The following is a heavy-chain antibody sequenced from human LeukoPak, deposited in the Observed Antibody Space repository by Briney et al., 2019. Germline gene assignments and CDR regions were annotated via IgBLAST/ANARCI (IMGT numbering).Heavy chain of an antibody. Sequence: ASVKVSCKASGYTFTTYGINWVRQAPGQGLEWMGWISTYNGNTNYAQNLQGRVTMTTDTSTSTAYMELRSLRSDDTAVYYCAPRGGKNYGDYVLYYYYMDVWGKGTTVTVSS. CDR3: APRGGKNYGDYVLYYYYMDV. CDR2: ISTYNGNT. CDR1: GYTFTTYG. J-gene: IGHJ6*03. D-gene: IGHD4-17*01. V-gene: IGHV1-18*01.